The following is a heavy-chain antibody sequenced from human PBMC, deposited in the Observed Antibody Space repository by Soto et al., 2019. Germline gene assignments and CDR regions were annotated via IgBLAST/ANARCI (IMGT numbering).Heavy chain of an antibody. J-gene: IGHJ4*02. CDR3: ARAFDTITYYFDY. Sequence: GGSLRLSCAASQFSFRSYAMHWIRQSPGKGLEWVAVISFDGNSLHYADSVRDRFTISRDNSKNTLYLQMNNLRPEDTAVYYCARAFDTITYYFDYWGQGTVVTVSS. CDR2: ISFDGNSL. D-gene: IGHD3-9*01. CDR1: QFSFRSYA. V-gene: IGHV3-30-3*01.